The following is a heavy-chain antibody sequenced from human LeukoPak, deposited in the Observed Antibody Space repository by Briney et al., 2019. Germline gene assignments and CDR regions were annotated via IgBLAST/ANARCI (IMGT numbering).Heavy chain of an antibody. Sequence: TGGSLRLSCAASGFTVSSNYMSWVRQAPGKGLEWVSVIYSGGSTYYADSVKGRFTISGDNSKNTLYLQMNSLRAEDTAVYYCARDPDMTTENWGQGTLVTVSS. CDR2: IYSGGST. CDR1: GFTVSSNY. D-gene: IGHD4-17*01. CDR3: ARDPDMTTEN. V-gene: IGHV3-66*01. J-gene: IGHJ4*02.